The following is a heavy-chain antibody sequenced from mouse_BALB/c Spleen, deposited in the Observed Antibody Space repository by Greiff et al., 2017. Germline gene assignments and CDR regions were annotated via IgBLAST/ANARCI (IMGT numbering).Heavy chain of an antibody. CDR3: ARGVYYERADFDY. J-gene: IGHJ2*01. CDR1: GYTFTSYT. V-gene: IGHV1-4*01. CDR2: INPSSGYT. D-gene: IGHD2-4*01. Sequence: VQLQESGAELARPGASVKMSCKASGYTFTSYTMHWVKQRPGQGLEWIGYINPSSGYTNYNQKFKDKATLTADKSSSTAYMQLSSLTSEDSAVYYCARGVYYERADFDYWGQGTTLTVSS.